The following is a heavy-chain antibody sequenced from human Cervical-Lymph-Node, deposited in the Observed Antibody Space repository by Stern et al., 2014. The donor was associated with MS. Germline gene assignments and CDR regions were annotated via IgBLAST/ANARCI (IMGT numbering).Heavy chain of an antibody. CDR3: AREATRIVVGIDY. Sequence: QVQLVQSGTKMQKPGASVKVSCKASGYTLTAFFIHWVRQVPGQGLEWMGRLNPNSDDPTYAQNFQDRVTLTRDTSIVTACLELSRLTSADTAVYYCAREATRIVVGIDYWGQGTQVTVSS. V-gene: IGHV1-2*06. CDR2: LNPNSDDP. D-gene: IGHD3-22*01. CDR1: GYTLTAFF. J-gene: IGHJ4*02.